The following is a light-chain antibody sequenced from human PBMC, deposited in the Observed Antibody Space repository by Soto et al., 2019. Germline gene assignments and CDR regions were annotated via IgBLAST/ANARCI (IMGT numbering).Light chain of an antibody. CDR1: PSVSSSY. J-gene: IGKJ1*01. V-gene: IGKV3-20*01. CDR2: GAS. Sequence: EIVLTQSPGTLYLSPGERATLSCRASPSVSSSYLAWYQQKPRQAAKLLLYGASSRATGIPDRFIGSGSATNVTVTISRLEPEDFAVYYCQQYGSSPRTFGQGTKVDIK. CDR3: QQYGSSPRT.